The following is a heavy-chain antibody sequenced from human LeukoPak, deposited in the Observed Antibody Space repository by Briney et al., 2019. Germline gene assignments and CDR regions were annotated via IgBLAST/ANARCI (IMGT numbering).Heavy chain of an antibody. Sequence: GASVKVSCKASGYTFTGYYMHWVRLAPGQGLEWMGWINPNSSGTNYAQKFQGRVTMTRDTSISTAYMELSRLRSDDTAVYYCARDRGYSSSPFDYWGQGTLVTVSS. CDR2: INPNSSGT. V-gene: IGHV1-2*02. J-gene: IGHJ4*02. D-gene: IGHD6-13*01. CDR1: GYTFTGYY. CDR3: ARDRGYSSSPFDY.